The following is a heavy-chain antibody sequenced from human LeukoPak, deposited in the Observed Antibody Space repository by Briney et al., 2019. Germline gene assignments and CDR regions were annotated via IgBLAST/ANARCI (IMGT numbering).Heavy chain of an antibody. CDR1: GFTFSSYG. J-gene: IGHJ4*02. CDR2: IRYDGSNK. D-gene: IGHD2-2*01. V-gene: IGHV3-30*02. Sequence: GGSLRLSCAASGFTFSSYGMHWVRQAPGKGLEWVAFIRYDGSNKYYADSVKGRFTISRDNSKNTLYLQMNSLRAEDTAVYYCASHPEDIVVVPAAADYWGQGPLVTVSS. CDR3: ASHPEDIVVVPAAADY.